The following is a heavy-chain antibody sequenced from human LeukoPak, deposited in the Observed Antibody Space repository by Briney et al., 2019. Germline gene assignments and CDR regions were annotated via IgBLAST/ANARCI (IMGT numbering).Heavy chain of an antibody. V-gene: IGHV4-39*01. J-gene: IGHJ6*02. D-gene: IGHD2-2*01. Sequence: PSETLSLTCSVSGDSINSNTSYWGWFRQAPGKGLEWIGSVYYSGDTYYNPSLKSPVTISVDTSRSQFSLRLSSVTAADTAVYYCARLCSTTTCWGLDVWGQGTTVIVSS. CDR1: GDSINSNTSY. CDR2: VYYSGDT. CDR3: ARLCSTTTCWGLDV.